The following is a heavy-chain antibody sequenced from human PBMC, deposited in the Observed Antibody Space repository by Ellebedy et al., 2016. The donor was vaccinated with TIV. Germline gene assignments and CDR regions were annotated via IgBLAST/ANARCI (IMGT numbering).Heavy chain of an antibody. CDR2: IYYSGST. Sequence: MPSETLSLTCTVSGGSISSSSYYWGWIRQPPGKGLEWIGSIYYSGSTYYNPSLKSRVTISVDTSKNQFSLKLSSVTAADTAVYYCARHALRIVVVPAAPGAFDIWGQGTMVTVSS. V-gene: IGHV4-39*01. CDR1: GGSISSSSYY. D-gene: IGHD2-2*01. CDR3: ARHALRIVVVPAAPGAFDI. J-gene: IGHJ3*02.